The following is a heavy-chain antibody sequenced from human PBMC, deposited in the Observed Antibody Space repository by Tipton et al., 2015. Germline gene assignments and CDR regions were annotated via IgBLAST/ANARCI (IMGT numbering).Heavy chain of an antibody. Sequence: SLRLSCAASGFTFSIYWMHWVRQAPGKGLVWVSRSNPDGGYTNYVDSVKGRFTISRDNAKNTLYLQMNSLGAEGTAVYYCVRGSNDYLGVDYWGQGTLVTVSS. D-gene: IGHD4-11*01. V-gene: IGHV3-74*01. CDR2: SNPDGGYT. J-gene: IGHJ4*02. CDR1: GFTFSIYW. CDR3: VRGSNDYLGVDY.